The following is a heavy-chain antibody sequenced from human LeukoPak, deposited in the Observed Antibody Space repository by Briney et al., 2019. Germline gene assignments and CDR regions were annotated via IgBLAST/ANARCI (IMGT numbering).Heavy chain of an antibody. CDR2: INPNSGGT. J-gene: IGHJ5*02. Sequence: ASVKVSCKASGYTFTGYYMHWVRQAPGQGLEWMGWINPNSGGTNYAQKFQGRVTMTRDTSISTAYMELSRLRSDDTAVYYCARDHCSSTSCYLGWFDPWGQGTLVTVSS. CDR3: ARDHCSSTSCYLGWFDP. V-gene: IGHV1-2*02. CDR1: GYTFTGYY. D-gene: IGHD2-2*01.